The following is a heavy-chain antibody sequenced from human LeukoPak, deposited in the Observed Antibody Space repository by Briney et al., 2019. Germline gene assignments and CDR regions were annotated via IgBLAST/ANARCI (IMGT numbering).Heavy chain of an antibody. CDR2: ISGSGGST. D-gene: IGHD1-1*01. CDR1: GFTFSSYA. J-gene: IGHJ4*02. V-gene: IGHV3-23*01. Sequence: PGGSLRLSCAASGFTFSSYAMTWVRQAPGKGLEWVSAISGSGGSTYYADYVKGRFTISRDNSNNSLFVQMNSLRAEDTAVYFCAKSQSGSANWALRIFDNWGQGTLVTVSS. CDR3: AKSQSGSANWALRIFDN.